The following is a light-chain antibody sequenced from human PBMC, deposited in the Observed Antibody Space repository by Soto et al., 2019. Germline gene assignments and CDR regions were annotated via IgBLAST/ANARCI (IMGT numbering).Light chain of an antibody. J-gene: IGLJ1*01. CDR1: SSDVGGYNY. CDR3: SSDAGSLDV. Sequence: QSALTQPPSASGSPGQSVTISCTGTSSDVGGYNYVSWYQQHPGKAPKLMIYEVSKRPSGVPDRFSGSKSGNTASLTVSGLQAEDEADYYCSSDAGSLDVFGTGTKLTVL. V-gene: IGLV2-8*01. CDR2: EVS.